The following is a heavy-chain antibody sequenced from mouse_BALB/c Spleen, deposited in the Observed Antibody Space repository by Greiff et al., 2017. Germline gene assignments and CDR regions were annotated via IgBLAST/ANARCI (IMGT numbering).Heavy chain of an antibody. V-gene: IGHV1S81*02. CDR2: INPSNGGT. Sequence: VQLQQSGAELVKPGASVKLSCKASGYTFTSYYMYWVKQRPGQGIEWIGEINPSNGGTNFNEKFKSKATLTVDKSSSTAYMQLSSLTSEDSAVYYCTRGGFFMDYWGQGTSVTVSS. CDR3: TRGGFFMDY. CDR1: GYTFTSYY. J-gene: IGHJ4*01.